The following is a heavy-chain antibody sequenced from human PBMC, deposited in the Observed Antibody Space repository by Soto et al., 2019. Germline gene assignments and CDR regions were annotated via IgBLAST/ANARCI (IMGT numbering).Heavy chain of an antibody. V-gene: IGHV3-33*01. D-gene: IGHD6-19*01. CDR2: IWYDGGNK. Sequence: PRGSLRVSCAASGFNFSSYVMHWVRQAPGKGLEWVAVIWYDGGNKYYADSVKGRFTISRDNSKNTLYLQMNSLRAEDTAVYYCARDGQWLPRDGLRSSYYFDYWGQGTLVTVSS. CDR3: ARDGQWLPRDGLRSSYYFDY. CDR1: GFNFSSYV. J-gene: IGHJ4*02.